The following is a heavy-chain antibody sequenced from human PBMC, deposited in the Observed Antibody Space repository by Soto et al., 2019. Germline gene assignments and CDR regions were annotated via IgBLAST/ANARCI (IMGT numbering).Heavy chain of an antibody. D-gene: IGHD1-7*01. CDR1: GGSFSGYY. CDR3: ARGGRTTGANFDY. CDR2: INHSGST. V-gene: IGHV4-34*01. Sequence: SETLSLTCAVYGGSFSGYYWSWIRQPPGKGLEWIGEINHSGSTNYNPSLKSRVTISVDTSKNQFSLKLSSVTAADTAVYYCARGGRTTGANFDYWGQGPLVTV. J-gene: IGHJ4*02.